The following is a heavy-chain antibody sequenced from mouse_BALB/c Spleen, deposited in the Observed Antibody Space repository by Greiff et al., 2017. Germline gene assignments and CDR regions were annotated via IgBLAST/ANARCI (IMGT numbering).Heavy chain of an antibody. J-gene: IGHJ1*01. CDR1: GFTFNTYA. CDR2: IRSKSNNYAT. Sequence: EVQLVESGGGLVQPKGSLKLSCAASGFTFNTYAMNWVRQAPGKGLEWVARIRSKSNNYATYYADSVKDRFTISRDDSQSMLYLQMNNLKTEDTAMYYCVRHYDYDVYFDVWGAGTTVTVSS. D-gene: IGHD2-4*01. V-gene: IGHV10-1*02. CDR3: VRHYDYDVYFDV.